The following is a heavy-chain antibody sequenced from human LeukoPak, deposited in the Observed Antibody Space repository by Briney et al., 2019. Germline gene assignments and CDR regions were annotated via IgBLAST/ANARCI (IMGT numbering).Heavy chain of an antibody. CDR3: ARGYSSSWNYFDY. V-gene: IGHV4-59*01. J-gene: IGHJ4*02. CDR1: GGSISNYW. CDR2: VFDSGGT. D-gene: IGHD6-13*01. Sequence: SETLSLTCTVSGGSISNYWRSWIRQPPGKGLEWIGYVFDSGGTNYNPSLKSRVTISVDTSKKQFSLKLSSVTAADTAVYYCARGYSSSWNYFDYWGQGTLVTVSS.